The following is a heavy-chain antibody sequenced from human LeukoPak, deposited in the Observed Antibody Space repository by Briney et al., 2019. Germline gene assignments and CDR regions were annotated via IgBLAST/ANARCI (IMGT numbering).Heavy chain of an antibody. D-gene: IGHD5-12*01. CDR1: GFTFSSYE. Sequence: GGSLRLSCAASGFTFSSYEMNWVRQAPGKGLEWVSYISISGSTIYYPYSVKGRFTISRDNAKNSLYLQMNSLRAEDTAVYYCARDMATIITYYYYGMDVWGQGTTVTVSS. V-gene: IGHV3-48*03. CDR2: ISISGSTI. CDR3: ARDMATIITYYYYGMDV. J-gene: IGHJ6*02.